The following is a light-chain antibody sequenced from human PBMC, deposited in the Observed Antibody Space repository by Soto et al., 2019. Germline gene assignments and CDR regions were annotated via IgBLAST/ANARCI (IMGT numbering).Light chain of an antibody. J-gene: IGLJ1*01. CDR3: FSFTTDSTYV. CDR1: SSDIGAYNF. Sequence: QSALTQPASVSGSPGQSITISCTGSSSDIGAYNFVSWYQQYPGKAPKLIISEVSKRPSGVSNRFSGSKSGTAASLTISGLQAEDEADYFCFSFTTDSTYVFGTGTKLTVL. V-gene: IGLV2-14*01. CDR2: EVS.